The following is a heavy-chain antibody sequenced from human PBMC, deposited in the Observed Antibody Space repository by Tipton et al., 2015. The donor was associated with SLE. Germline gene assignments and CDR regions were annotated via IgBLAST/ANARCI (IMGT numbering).Heavy chain of an antibody. D-gene: IGHD6-13*01. Sequence: TLSLTCTVSGGSISSYYWSWIRQPPGKGLEWIGYIYYSGSTNYNPLLKSRVTISVDTSKNQFSLKLSSVTAADTAVYYCARVNSSSWHPNFDYWGQGTLVTVSS. J-gene: IGHJ4*02. V-gene: IGHV4-59*12. CDR3: ARVNSSSWHPNFDY. CDR1: GGSISSYY. CDR2: IYYSGST.